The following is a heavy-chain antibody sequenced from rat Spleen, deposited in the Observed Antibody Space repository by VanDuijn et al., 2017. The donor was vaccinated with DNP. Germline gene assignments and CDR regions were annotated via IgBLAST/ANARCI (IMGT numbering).Heavy chain of an antibody. Sequence: EVQLVDSGGGLVQPGGSLKLSCAASGFTFSYYGMAWVRQAPKKGLAWVASISASGGSTSYRDSVKGRFTIARDNAKSTLYLQMDSLRSEDTATYYCTTDFERGYWGQGVMVTVSS. J-gene: IGHJ2*01. D-gene: IGHD1-11*01. V-gene: IGHV5-27*01. CDR1: GFTFSYYG. CDR2: ISASGGST. CDR3: TTDFERGY.